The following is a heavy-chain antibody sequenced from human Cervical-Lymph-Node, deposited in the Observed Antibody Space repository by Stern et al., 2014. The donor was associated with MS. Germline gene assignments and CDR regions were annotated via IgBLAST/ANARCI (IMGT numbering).Heavy chain of an antibody. Sequence: QLQLQESGPGLVKPSETLSLTCAVSGDSISSYTHYCYSGATYYNPSLKSPVTISVDTSKNHFSLGLNSVTAADTAVYYCAKHACTGAACPFDLWGQGTLVTVSS. CDR3: AKHACTGAACPFDL. CDR2: YSGAT. D-gene: IGHD2-8*02. CDR1: GDSISSYTHY. J-gene: IGHJ4*02. V-gene: IGHV4-39*01.